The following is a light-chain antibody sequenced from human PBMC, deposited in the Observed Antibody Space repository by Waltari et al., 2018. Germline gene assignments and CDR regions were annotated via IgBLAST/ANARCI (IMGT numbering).Light chain of an antibody. CDR2: QDT. Sequence: SSELTQPPSVSVSPGQTARITCSGDALPRQFASWYQQKPGQAPVIVIYQDTGMPSEIPERFSGSSSGTTVTLTISGVQAEDEADYYCQSADASGTYKLFGGGTKLTVL. J-gene: IGLJ2*01. V-gene: IGLV3-25*03. CDR3: QSADASGTYKL. CDR1: ALPRQF.